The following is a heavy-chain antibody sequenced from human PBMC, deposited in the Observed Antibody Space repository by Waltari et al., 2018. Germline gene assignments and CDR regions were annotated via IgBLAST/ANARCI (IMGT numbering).Heavy chain of an antibody. CDR3: ARGGYRSLDY. J-gene: IGHJ4*02. Sequence: QVQLVESGGGLVKPGGSLRLSCTASGFTFSVYYMSWIRQAPGKGLEFVSYIDNIGSAIYYADSVKGRFTISRDNTKNSLSLQMNSLRAEDTAVYYCARGGYRSLDYWAQGTLVTVSS. D-gene: IGHD1-26*01. V-gene: IGHV3-11*04. CDR2: IDNIGSAI. CDR1: GFTFSVYY.